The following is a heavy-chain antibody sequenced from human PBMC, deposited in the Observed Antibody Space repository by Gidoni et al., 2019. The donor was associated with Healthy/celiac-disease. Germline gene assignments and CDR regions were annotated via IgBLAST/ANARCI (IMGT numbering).Heavy chain of an antibody. D-gene: IGHD3-3*01. CDR2: ISGSGGST. CDR3: AKAQRMEIFGVVNIGESDY. V-gene: IGHV3-23*01. CDR1: GFTFSSYA. Sequence: EVQLLESGGGLVQPGGSLRLSCAASGFTFSSYALSWVRQAPGKGLEWVSAISGSGGSTYYADSVKGRFTISRDNSKNTLYLQMNSLRAEDTAVYYCAKAQRMEIFGVVNIGESDYWGQGTLVTVSS. J-gene: IGHJ4*02.